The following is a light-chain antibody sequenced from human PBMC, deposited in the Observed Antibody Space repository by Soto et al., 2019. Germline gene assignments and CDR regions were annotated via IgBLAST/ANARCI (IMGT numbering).Light chain of an antibody. CDR2: SNH. J-gene: IGLJ2*01. V-gene: IGLV1-44*01. CDR3: AAWDDSLSGPA. CDR1: SSNIGSNA. Sequence: QAVVTQPPSASGTPGQRVTISCSGSSSNIGSNAVTWYQHLPGTAPKLLMSSNHQRPSGVPDRFSGSKSGTSASLAITGLQSEDEADYYCAAWDDSLSGPAFGGGTKLTVL.